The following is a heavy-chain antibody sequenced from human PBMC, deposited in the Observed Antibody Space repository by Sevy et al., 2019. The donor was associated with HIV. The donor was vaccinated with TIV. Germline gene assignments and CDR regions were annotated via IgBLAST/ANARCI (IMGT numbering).Heavy chain of an antibody. D-gene: IGHD3-10*01. Sequence: GGSLRLSCAASGFIFNSYAMSWVRQAPGKGLEWVSTISGSGGSTYYADSVKGRFTISRDNFKNTLDLQMNSLRDEDTAVYYCAKAYGSGSPPFDWGQGTLVTVSS. CDR1: GFIFNSYA. V-gene: IGHV3-23*01. CDR2: ISGSGGST. CDR3: AKAYGSGSPPFD. J-gene: IGHJ4*02.